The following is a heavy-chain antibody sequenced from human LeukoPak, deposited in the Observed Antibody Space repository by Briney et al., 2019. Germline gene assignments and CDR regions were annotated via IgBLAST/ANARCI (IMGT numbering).Heavy chain of an antibody. D-gene: IGHD2-2*02. CDR3: ARGLDIVVVPAAIPGDYFDY. V-gene: IGHV3-30*03. Sequence: GGSLRLSCAASGFTFSSYSMNWVRQAPGKGLEWVAVISYDGSNKYYADSVKGRFTISRDNSKNTLYLQMNSLRAEDTAVYYCARGLDIVVVPAAIPGDYFDYWGQGTLVTVSS. CDR2: ISYDGSNK. J-gene: IGHJ4*02. CDR1: GFTFSSYS.